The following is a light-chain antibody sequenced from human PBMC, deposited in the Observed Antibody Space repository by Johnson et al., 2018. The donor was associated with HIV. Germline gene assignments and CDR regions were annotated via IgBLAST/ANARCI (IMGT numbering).Light chain of an antibody. V-gene: IGLV1-51*01. J-gene: IGLJ1*01. CDR2: DNN. CDR1: SSNIGNNY. CDR3: GTWDSSLSAPGYV. Sequence: QLVLTQPPSVSAAPGQKVTISCSGSSSNIGNNYVSWYQQLPGTAPKLLIYDNNKRPSGIPDRFSGSKSGTSATLGITGLQTGDEADYYCGTWDSSLSAPGYVCGTGTKVT.